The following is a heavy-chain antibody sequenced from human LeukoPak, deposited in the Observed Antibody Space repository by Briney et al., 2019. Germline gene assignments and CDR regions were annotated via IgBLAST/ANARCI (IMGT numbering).Heavy chain of an antibody. V-gene: IGHV4-59*11. D-gene: IGHD2-8*01. Sequence: PSETLSLTCTVSGGSIRTHYWSWMRQPPGKGLEWMGHIYYSGTTHDNPSLKSRVTLSLDRSNNQFSLNLTSVTAEDTAVYSCARGAAVYYDAFDIWGRGTMVTVSS. CDR1: GGSIRTHY. CDR2: IYYSGTT. CDR3: ARGAAVYYDAFDI. J-gene: IGHJ3*02.